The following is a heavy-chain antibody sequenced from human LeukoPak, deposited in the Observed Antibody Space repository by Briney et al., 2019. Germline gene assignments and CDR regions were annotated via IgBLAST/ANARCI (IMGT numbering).Heavy chain of an antibody. Sequence: PGGSLRLSCAASGFTFSDYYMSWIRQAPGKGLEWVSYISSSGSTIYYADSVKGRFTISRDNAKNSLYLQMNSLRAEDTAVYYCARDRARDYYDSSGGSGAFDIWGQGTMVTVSS. CDR3: ARDRARDYYDSSGGSGAFDI. V-gene: IGHV3-11*01. CDR2: ISSSGSTI. D-gene: IGHD3-22*01. CDR1: GFTFSDYY. J-gene: IGHJ3*02.